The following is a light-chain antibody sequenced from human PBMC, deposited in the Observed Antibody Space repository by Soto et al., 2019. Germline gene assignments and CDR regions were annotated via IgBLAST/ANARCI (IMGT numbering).Light chain of an antibody. CDR1: QGIGGT. CDR3: QHYNRWPLS. Sequence: EIVMTQSPATLSVSPGERATLSCRASQGIGGTLAWYQQKPGQTPRLLIYGASTRATGIPARFSGSVSGTECTLTIDSLQSEDFAVYYCQHYNRWPLSFGGGTKWIS. J-gene: IGKJ4*01. V-gene: IGKV3-15*01. CDR2: GAS.